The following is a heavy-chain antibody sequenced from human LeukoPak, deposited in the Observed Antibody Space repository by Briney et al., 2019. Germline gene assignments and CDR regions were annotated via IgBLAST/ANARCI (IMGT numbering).Heavy chain of an antibody. Sequence: GGSLRLSCAASGFTFSSYAMSWVRQAPGKGLEWVSAISGSGGSTYYADSVKGRFTISRDNSKNTLYLQMNSLRAEDTAVYYCAKADRGSYGLSGFDYWGQGTLVTVSS. V-gene: IGHV3-23*01. CDR2: ISGSGGST. CDR1: GFTFSSYA. CDR3: AKADRGSYGLSGFDY. J-gene: IGHJ4*02. D-gene: IGHD5-18*01.